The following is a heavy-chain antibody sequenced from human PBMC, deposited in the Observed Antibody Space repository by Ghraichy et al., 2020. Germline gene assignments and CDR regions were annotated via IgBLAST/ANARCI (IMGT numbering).Heavy chain of an antibody. CDR2: ISGSGGST. J-gene: IGHJ4*02. CDR3: AKDSSRHRVVVMGIDY. D-gene: IGHD3-22*01. CDR1: GFTFSSYA. V-gene: IGHV3-23*01. Sequence: GGSLRLSCAASGFTFSSYAMSWVRQAPGKGLEWVSAISGSGGSTYYADSVKGRFTISRDNSKNTLYLQMNSLRAEDTAVYYCAKDSSRHRVVVMGIDYWGQGTLVTVSS.